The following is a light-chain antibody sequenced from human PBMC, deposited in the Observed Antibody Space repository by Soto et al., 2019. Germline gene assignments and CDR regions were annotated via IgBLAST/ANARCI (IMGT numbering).Light chain of an antibody. V-gene: IGKV3-20*01. CDR2: GAS. CDR3: LHYGSSPRT. Sequence: EIVLTQSPGTLSLSPGERATLSCRASQSVTSSYLAWYQQKPGQAPRLLIYGASSRATGSSGWFSGSGSGTYFTLSLSGLEPVDFAVYYWLHYGSSPRTCGQGTKVDIK. J-gene: IGKJ1*01. CDR1: QSVTSSY.